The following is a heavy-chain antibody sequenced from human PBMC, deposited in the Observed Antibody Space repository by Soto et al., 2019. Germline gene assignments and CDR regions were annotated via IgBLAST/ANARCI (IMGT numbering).Heavy chain of an antibody. CDR1: GYTFTSYG. CDR2: ISAYNGNT. V-gene: IGHV1-18*01. J-gene: IGHJ6*02. CDR3: AREVWTVLTVTDYYYYGMDV. D-gene: IGHD4-4*01. Sequence: GASVKVSCKASGYTFTSYGIGWVRQAPGQGLEWMGWISAYNGNTNYAQKLQGRVTMTTDTSTSTAYMELRSLRSDDTAVYYCAREVWTVLTVTDYYYYGMDVWGQGTTVTVSS.